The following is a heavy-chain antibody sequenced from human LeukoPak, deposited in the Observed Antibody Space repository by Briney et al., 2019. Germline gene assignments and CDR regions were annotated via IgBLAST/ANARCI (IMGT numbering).Heavy chain of an antibody. Sequence: GGSLRLSCAASGFTVSSNYMSWVRQAPGKGLEWVSGISWNSGSIGYADSVKGRFTISRDNAKNSLYLQMNSLRAEDTALYYCAKDMAPLQWLAFDYWGQGTLVTVSS. CDR2: ISWNSGSI. D-gene: IGHD6-19*01. CDR1: GFTVSSNY. J-gene: IGHJ4*02. V-gene: IGHV3-9*01. CDR3: AKDMAPLQWLAFDY.